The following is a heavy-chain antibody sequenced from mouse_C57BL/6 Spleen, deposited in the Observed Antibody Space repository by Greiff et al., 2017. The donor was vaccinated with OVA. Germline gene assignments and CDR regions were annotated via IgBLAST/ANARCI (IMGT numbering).Heavy chain of an antibody. CDR3: ARRSYYYGSDWYFDV. CDR1: GFTFSSYA. Sequence: DVKLVESGGGLVKPGGSLKLSCAASGFTFSSYAMSWVRQTPEKRLEWVATISDGGSYTYYPDNVKGRFTISRDNAKNNLYLQMSNLKSEDTAMYYCARRSYYYGSDWYFDVWGTGTTVTVSS. V-gene: IGHV5-4*03. CDR2: ISDGGSYT. D-gene: IGHD1-1*01. J-gene: IGHJ1*03.